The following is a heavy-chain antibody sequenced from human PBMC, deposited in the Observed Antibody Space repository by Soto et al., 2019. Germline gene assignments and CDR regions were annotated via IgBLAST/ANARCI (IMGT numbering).Heavy chain of an antibody. CDR3: ASSNYDILTGYYNYYFDY. CDR2: ISGSGGST. CDR1: GFTFSSYA. V-gene: IGHV3-23*01. Sequence: GGSLRLSCAASGFTFSSYAMSWVRQAPGKGLEWVSAISGSGGSTYYADSVKGRFTISSDNSKNTLYLQMNSLRAEDTAVYYCASSNYDILTGYYNYYFDYWGQGTLVTVSS. J-gene: IGHJ4*02. D-gene: IGHD3-9*01.